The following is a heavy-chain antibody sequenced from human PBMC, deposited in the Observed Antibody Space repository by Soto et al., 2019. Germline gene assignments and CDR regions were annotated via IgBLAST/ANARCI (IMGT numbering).Heavy chain of an antibody. CDR1: GFTFSNAW. CDR2: IKSKTDGGTT. V-gene: IGHV3-15*07. CDR3: TTGEVYGDYFDFDY. J-gene: IGHJ4*02. Sequence: GGSLRLSCAASGFTFSNAWMNWVRQAPGKGLEWVGRIKSKTDGGTTDYAAPVKGRFTISRDDSKNTLYLQMNSLKTEDTAVYYCTTGEVYGDYFDFDYWGQGTLVTVSS. D-gene: IGHD4-17*01.